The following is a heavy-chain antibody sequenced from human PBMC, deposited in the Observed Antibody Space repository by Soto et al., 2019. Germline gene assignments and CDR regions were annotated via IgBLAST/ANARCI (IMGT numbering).Heavy chain of an antibody. CDR1: GFTFGDYA. CDR3: TREHDSSGWRDYYYYGMDV. J-gene: IGHJ6*02. CDR2: IRSKAYGGTT. Sequence: GGSLRLSCTASGFTFGDYAMSWFRQAPGKGLEWVGFIRSKAYGGTTEYAASVKGRFTISRDDSKSIAHLQMNSLKTEDTAVYYCTREHDSSGWRDYYYYGMDVWGQGTTVTVSS. V-gene: IGHV3-49*03. D-gene: IGHD6-19*01.